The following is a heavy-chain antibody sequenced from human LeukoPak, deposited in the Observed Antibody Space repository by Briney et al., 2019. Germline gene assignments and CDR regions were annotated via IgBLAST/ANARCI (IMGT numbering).Heavy chain of an antibody. CDR3: ARDNSVEDTAWWFDP. V-gene: IGHV1-46*01. J-gene: IGHJ5*02. CDR2: INPSGGST. D-gene: IGHD4-23*01. Sequence: AASVKVSCKASGYTFTSYYMHWVRQAPGQGLEWMGIINPSGGSTSYAQKFQGRVTMTRDMSTSTDYMELSSLRSEDTAVYYCARDNSVEDTAWWFDPWGLGTLVTVSS. CDR1: GYTFTSYY.